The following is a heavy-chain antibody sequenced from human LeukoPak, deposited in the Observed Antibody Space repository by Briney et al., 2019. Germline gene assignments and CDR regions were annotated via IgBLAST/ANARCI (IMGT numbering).Heavy chain of an antibody. Sequence: PGGSLRLSCAASGFTLSSYGMHWVRQAPGKGLEWVAFIRYDGSNKYYADSVKGRFTISRDNSKNTLYLQMNSLRAEDTAVYYCAKDLATTAPGGYFDYWGQGTLVTVSS. J-gene: IGHJ4*02. V-gene: IGHV3-30*02. D-gene: IGHD4-11*01. CDR3: AKDLATTAPGGYFDY. CDR1: GFTLSSYG. CDR2: IRYDGSNK.